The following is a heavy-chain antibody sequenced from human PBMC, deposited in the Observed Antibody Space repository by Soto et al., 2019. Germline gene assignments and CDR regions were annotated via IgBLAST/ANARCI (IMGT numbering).Heavy chain of an antibody. CDR1: GYTFTSYG. Sequence: QVQLVQSGAEVKKPGASVKVSCKASGYTFTSYGISWVRQAPGQGLEWMGWISAYNGNTNYAQKLQGRVTMTTDTSTSTAYMELRSLRSDDTAVYYCASLNRPDWNDAGYYYGMDVWGQGTTVTVSS. CDR3: ASLNRPDWNDAGYYYGMDV. V-gene: IGHV1-18*01. D-gene: IGHD1-1*01. J-gene: IGHJ6*02. CDR2: ISAYNGNT.